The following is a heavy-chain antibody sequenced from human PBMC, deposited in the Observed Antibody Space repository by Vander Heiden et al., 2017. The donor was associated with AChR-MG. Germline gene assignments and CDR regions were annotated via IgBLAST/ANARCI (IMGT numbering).Heavy chain of an antibody. J-gene: IGHJ6*02. Sequence: EVQLLESGGGLVQPGGSLRRSCPAAGFTFRSYAMSWVRQAPGKGLEWVSAISGSGGSTYYADSVKVRFTISRDNSKNTLYLQMNSLRAEDTAVYYCAKGIAAAVYYYYGMDVWGQGTTVTVSS. CDR1: GFTFRSYA. D-gene: IGHD6-13*01. CDR3: AKGIAAAVYYYYGMDV. V-gene: IGHV3-23*01. CDR2: ISGSGGST.